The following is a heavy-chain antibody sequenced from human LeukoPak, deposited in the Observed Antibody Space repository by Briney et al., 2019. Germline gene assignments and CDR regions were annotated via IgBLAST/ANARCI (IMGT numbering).Heavy chain of an antibody. CDR1: GYILSSYN. D-gene: IGHD2-21*02. CDR2: INPSGGDT. V-gene: IGHV1-46*01. J-gene: IGHJ4*02. Sequence: GASVKVSCKASGYILSSYNMHWVRQALGQGLEWLGIINPSGGDTKYAQKFQGRVTLTRDKSTSTVYMELSSLTSDDTAVYYCARTYCAEDCSIRYFDYWGQGTLVTVSS. CDR3: ARTYCAEDCSIRYFDY.